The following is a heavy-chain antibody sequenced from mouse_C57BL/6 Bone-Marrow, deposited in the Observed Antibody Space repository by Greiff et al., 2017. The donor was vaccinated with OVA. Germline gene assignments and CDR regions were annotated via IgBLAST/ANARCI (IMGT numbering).Heavy chain of an antibody. CDR1: GFSFNTYA. CDR2: IRSKSNNYAT. CDR3: VRSCSSPYYYAVDY. V-gene: IGHV10-1*01. J-gene: IGHJ4*01. D-gene: IGHD1-1*01. Sequence: EVMLVESGGGLVQPKGSLKLSCAASGFSFNTYAMNWVRQAPGKGLEWVARIRSKSNNYATYYADSVKDRFTISRDDSESMLYLQMNNLKAEDTAMYYCVRSCSSPYYYAVDYWGQGTSVTVSS.